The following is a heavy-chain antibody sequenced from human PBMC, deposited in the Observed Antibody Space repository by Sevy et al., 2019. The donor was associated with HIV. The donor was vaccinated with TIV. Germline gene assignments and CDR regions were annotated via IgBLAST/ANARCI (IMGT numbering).Heavy chain of an antibody. V-gene: IGHV1-8*01. CDR1: GYTFTSYD. Sequence: ASVKVSCKASGYTFTSYDINWVRQATGQGLEWMGWMNPNSGNTGYAQKFQGRVTMTRNTSISTASMELSSLRSEDTAVYYCARGAWTTVTRLDYFDYWGQGTLVTVSS. CDR2: MNPNSGNT. D-gene: IGHD4-17*01. J-gene: IGHJ4*02. CDR3: ARGAWTTVTRLDYFDY.